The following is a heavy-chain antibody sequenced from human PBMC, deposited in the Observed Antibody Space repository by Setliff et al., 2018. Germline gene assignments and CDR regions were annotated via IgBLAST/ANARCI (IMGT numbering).Heavy chain of an antibody. CDR1: GLTFSRYW. J-gene: IGHJ4*02. CDR3: ARDGGEY. V-gene: IGHV3-7*01. D-gene: IGHD3-16*01. CDR2: IKEDGSEK. Sequence: GGSLRLSCVASGLTFSRYWMTWVRQAPGKGLEWVANIKEDGSEKYYVDSVKGRFTMSRDNAKNSRYLQMNSLRAEDTAVYYCARDGGEYWGQGTLVTVSS.